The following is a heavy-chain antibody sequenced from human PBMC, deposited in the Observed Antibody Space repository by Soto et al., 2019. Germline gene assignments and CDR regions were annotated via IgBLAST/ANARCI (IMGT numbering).Heavy chain of an antibody. Sequence: GGSLRLSCAASGFTFSSYWMSWVRQAPGKGLEWVANIKQDGSEKYYVDSVKGRFTISRDNAKNSLYLQMNSLRAEDTAVYYFARGEGEYYYDSSGSLGYWGQGTLVTVSS. CDR2: IKQDGSEK. CDR3: ARGEGEYYYDSSGSLGY. V-gene: IGHV3-7*01. D-gene: IGHD3-22*01. CDR1: GFTFSSYW. J-gene: IGHJ4*02.